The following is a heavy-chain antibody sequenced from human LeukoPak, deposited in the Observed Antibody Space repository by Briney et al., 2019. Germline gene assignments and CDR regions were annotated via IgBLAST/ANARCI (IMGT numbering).Heavy chain of an antibody. CDR2: LHPSGAT. CDR1: GGSISSGGYS. Sequence: SSETLSLTCAVSGGSISSGGYSWSWTRQPAGKGLEWIGRLHPSGATNYNPSLKSRVTISVDTSKNQFSLKLSSVTAADTAVYYCAREEAYYGAQNYGFDCWGQGTLVTVSS. V-gene: IGHV4-61*02. J-gene: IGHJ4*02. D-gene: IGHD3-10*01. CDR3: AREEAYYGAQNYGFDC.